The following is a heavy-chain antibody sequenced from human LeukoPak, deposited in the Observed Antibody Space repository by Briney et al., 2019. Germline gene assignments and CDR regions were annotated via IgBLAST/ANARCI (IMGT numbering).Heavy chain of an antibody. CDR1: GASTSSMSYY. Sequence: SETLSLTCTVAGASTSSMSYYWGWIRQPPGKGLEWIGSISYSGRTYYTPSLKSRLTISVDTSKNQFSLNLTSVTVADTAVYYCARGRGEWLPLWWFDPWGQGTRVIVSS. CDR3: ARGRGEWLPLWWFDP. V-gene: IGHV4-39*02. J-gene: IGHJ5*02. CDR2: ISYSGRT. D-gene: IGHD5-12*01.